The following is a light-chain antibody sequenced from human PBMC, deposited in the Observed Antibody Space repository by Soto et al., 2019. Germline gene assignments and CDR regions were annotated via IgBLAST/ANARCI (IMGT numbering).Light chain of an antibody. CDR3: QAWDSSTYVV. J-gene: IGLJ2*01. CDR1: KLGDKY. Sequence: SYALTQPPSVSVPPGQTASITCTGDKLGDKYACWYQQKPGQSPVLVIYQDSKRPSGIPERFSGSNSGNTATLTISGTQAMDEADYYCQAWDSSTYVVFGGGTKVTVL. V-gene: IGLV3-1*01. CDR2: QDS.